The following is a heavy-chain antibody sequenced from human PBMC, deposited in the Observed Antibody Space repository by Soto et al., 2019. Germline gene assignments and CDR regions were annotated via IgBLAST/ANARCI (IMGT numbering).Heavy chain of an antibody. Sequence: SETLSLTCTVSGGSISSSSYYWGWIRQPPGKGLEWIGSIYYSGSTYYNPSLKSRVTISVDTSKNQFSLKLSSVTAADTAVYYYGSYVLCGDYYYYYYYMDVWGKGTTVTVS. V-gene: IGHV4-39*01. CDR1: GGSISSSSYY. D-gene: IGHD3-10*02. J-gene: IGHJ6*03. CDR2: IYYSGST. CDR3: GSYVLCGDYYYYYYYMDV.